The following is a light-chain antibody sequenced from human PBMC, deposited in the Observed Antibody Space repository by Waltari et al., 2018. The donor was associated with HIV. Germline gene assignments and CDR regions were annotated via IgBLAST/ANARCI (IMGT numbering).Light chain of an antibody. CDR2: AVP. J-gene: IGLJ2*01. CDR3: ASHAGSKDV. V-gene: IGLV2-8*01. CDR1: SSDVGAYNY. Sequence: QSALTQPPSASGSPGQSVTISCTGTSSDVGAYNYVSWFQQHPGKAPKLMIYAVPKRPSGVPDRFSGSQSGNTASLTVSGLQAEAEADYYCASHAGSKDVFGGGTRLTVL.